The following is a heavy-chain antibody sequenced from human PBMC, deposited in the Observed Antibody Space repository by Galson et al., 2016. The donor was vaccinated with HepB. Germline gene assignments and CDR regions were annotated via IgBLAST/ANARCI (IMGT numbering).Heavy chain of an antibody. CDR2: ITSSSDTM. D-gene: IGHD6-13*01. J-gene: IGHJ4*02. CDR3: ARDQRHPGGWYSSSWGDY. CDR1: GFIFSVYN. V-gene: IGHV3-48*01. Sequence: SLRLSCAASGFIFSVYNMNWARQAPGKGLEWIAWITSSSDTMYYADSVKGRFTISRDNSKNTLYLQMNSLRAEDTAVYYCARDQRHPGGWYSSSWGDYWGQGTLATVSS.